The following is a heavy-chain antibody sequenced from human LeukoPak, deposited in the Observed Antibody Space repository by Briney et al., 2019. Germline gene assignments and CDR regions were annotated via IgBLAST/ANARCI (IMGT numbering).Heavy chain of an antibody. V-gene: IGHV4-4*07. CDR3: ARHIRGAAGNWFDP. CDR1: GGSISSYY. J-gene: IGHJ5*02. CDR2: ISTSGST. D-gene: IGHD2-21*01. Sequence: SETLSLTCTVSGGSISSYYWSWIRQPAGKGLEWIGRISTSGSTNYNPSLKSRVTMSVDTSNNQFSLKLSSVTAADTAVYYCARHIRGAAGNWFDPWGQGILVTVSS.